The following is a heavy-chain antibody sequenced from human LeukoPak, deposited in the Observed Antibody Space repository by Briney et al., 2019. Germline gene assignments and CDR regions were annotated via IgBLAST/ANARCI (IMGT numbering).Heavy chain of an antibody. Sequence: GGSLRLSCAASGFTFSTYAMSWVRQAPGKGLEWVSAISGSGGSTYYADSVKGRFTISRDNSKNTLYLQMNSLRAEDTAVYYCARSVVPAATPGVYYYHGMDVWGQGTTVTVSS. J-gene: IGHJ6*02. V-gene: IGHV3-23*01. CDR2: ISGSGGST. CDR3: ARSVVPAATPGVYYYHGMDV. CDR1: GFTFSTYA. D-gene: IGHD2-2*01.